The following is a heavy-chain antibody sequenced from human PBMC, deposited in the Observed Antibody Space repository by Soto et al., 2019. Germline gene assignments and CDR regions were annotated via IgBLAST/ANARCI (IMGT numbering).Heavy chain of an antibody. CDR2: INPNSGAT. J-gene: IGHJ6*02. D-gene: IGHD2-2*02. CDR3: AKDQRGYMVSGMDV. CDR1: GYTFTDYY. V-gene: IGHV1-2*02. Sequence: ASVKVSCKASGYTFTDYYIYWLRQAPGHGLEWMGWINPNSGATNYAHNFQGRVTMTRDTSIRAAYMELSRLSSDDTAVSYCAKDQRGYMVSGMDVWGQGTTVTVSS.